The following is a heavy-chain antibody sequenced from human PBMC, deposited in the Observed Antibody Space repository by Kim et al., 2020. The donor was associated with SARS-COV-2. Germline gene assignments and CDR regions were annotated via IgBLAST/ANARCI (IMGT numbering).Heavy chain of an antibody. CDR3: ALKLSGYLTPGDY. J-gene: IGHJ4*02. D-gene: IGHD5-12*01. Sequence: YAQKLQGRVTMTTATSTSTAYMELRSLRSDDTAVYYCALKLSGYLTPGDYWGQGTLVTVSS. V-gene: IGHV1-18*01.